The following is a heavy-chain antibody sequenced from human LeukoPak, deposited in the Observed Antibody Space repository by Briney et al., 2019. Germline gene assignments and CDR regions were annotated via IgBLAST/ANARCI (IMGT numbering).Heavy chain of an antibody. J-gene: IGHJ4*02. CDR1: GFTFSGSA. CDR3: ARELKHAGNDY. V-gene: IGHV3-73*01. D-gene: IGHD4-23*01. Sequence: GGSLRLSCAASGFTFSGSAMHWVRQASGKGLEWVGRIRSKANSYATAYAASVKGRFTISRDDSKNTAYLQMNSLRAEDTAVYYCARELKHAGNDYWGQGTLVTVSS. CDR2: IRSKANSYAT.